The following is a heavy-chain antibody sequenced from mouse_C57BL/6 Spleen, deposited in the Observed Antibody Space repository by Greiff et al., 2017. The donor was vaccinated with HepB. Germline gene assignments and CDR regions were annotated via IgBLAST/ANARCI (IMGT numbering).Heavy chain of an antibody. V-gene: IGHV1-39*01. J-gene: IGHJ1*03. Sequence: EVKLMESGPELVKPGASVKISCKASGYSFTDYNMNWVKQSNGKSLEWIGVINPNYGTTSYNQKFKGKATLTVDQSSSTAYMQLNSLTSEDSAVYYCARSLLYYYGSSFYWYFDVWGTGTTVTVSS. CDR2: INPNYGTT. CDR3: ARSLLYYYGSSFYWYFDV. D-gene: IGHD1-1*01. CDR1: GYSFTDYN.